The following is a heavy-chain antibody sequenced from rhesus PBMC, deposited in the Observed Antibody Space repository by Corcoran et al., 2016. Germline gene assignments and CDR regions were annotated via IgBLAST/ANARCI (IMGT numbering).Heavy chain of an antibody. V-gene: IGHV4-81*01. D-gene: IGHD2-27*01. Sequence: QVQLQESGPGLVKPSETLSRTCTVSGGSISGDYWSWISQRPGKGLGWIGNIYFNIAATNYNPSLKIRVTISKDTSKNQFSLKLSSVTAADTAVYYCARDYCSGTYCYVFEYNRFDVWGPGVLVIVSS. J-gene: IGHJ5-1*01. CDR2: IYFNIAAT. CDR1: GGSISGDY. CDR3: ARDYCSGTYCYVFEYNRFDV.